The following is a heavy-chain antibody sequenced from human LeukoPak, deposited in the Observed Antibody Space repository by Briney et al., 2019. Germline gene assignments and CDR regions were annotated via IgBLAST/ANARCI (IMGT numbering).Heavy chain of an antibody. CDR2: IYHTGST. CDR1: GYSISSGYF. Sequence: SETLSLTCTVSGYSISSGYFWGWIRQPPGKGLEWIGTIYHTGSTYYSPSLESRLTISVDTSKNEFSLKMTSVTAADTAVYYCARLNYSFDFWGQGTLVTVSS. CDR3: ARLNYSFDF. V-gene: IGHV4-38-2*02. J-gene: IGHJ4*02. D-gene: IGHD3/OR15-3a*01.